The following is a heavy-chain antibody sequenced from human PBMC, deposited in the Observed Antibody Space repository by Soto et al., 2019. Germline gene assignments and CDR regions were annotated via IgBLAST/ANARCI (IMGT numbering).Heavy chain of an antibody. J-gene: IGHJ4*02. CDR1: GGSITTYY. Sequence: PSETLCLTCTVSGGSITTYYWSWIRQSPGRGLEWIGYIHHSGATNYNPSLKSRVTMSVATSKNQFSLTLSSVTAADTAVYFCAREKGTDGYDNTPGGMDFWGPGTLVTVSS. CDR3: AREKGTDGYDNTPGGMDF. V-gene: IGHV4-59*01. D-gene: IGHD2-15*01. CDR2: IHHSGAT.